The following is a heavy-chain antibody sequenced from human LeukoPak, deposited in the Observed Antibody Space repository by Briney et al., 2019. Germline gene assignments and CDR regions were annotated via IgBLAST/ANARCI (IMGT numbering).Heavy chain of an antibody. CDR3: ARATIATLDNWFDP. CDR2: IIPIFGTA. Sequence: SVKVSCKASGYTFTSYDINWVRQATGQGLEWMGGIIPIFGTANYAQKFQGRVTITTDESTSTAYMELSSLRSEDTAVYYCARATIATLDNWFDPWGQGTLVTVYS. J-gene: IGHJ5*02. CDR1: GYTFTSYD. D-gene: IGHD6-13*01. V-gene: IGHV1-69*05.